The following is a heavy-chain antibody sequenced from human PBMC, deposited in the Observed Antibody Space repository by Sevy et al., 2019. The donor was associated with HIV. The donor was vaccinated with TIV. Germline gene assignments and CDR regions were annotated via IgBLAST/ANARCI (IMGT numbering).Heavy chain of an antibody. Sequence: GGSLRLSCAASGFTFDDYAMHWVRQAPGKGLEWVSGISWNSGSIGYADSVKGRFTISRDNAKNSLYLQMNSVRAEDTALYYCAKGKAARPGEGMDVWGQGTTVTVSS. CDR1: GFTFDDYA. V-gene: IGHV3-9*01. CDR3: AKGKAARPGEGMDV. D-gene: IGHD6-6*01. J-gene: IGHJ6*02. CDR2: ISWNSGSI.